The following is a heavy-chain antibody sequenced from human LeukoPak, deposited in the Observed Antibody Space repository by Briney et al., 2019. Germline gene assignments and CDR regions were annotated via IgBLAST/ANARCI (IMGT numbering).Heavy chain of an antibody. V-gene: IGHV4-34*01. D-gene: IGHD1-1*01. CDR1: GGSFSGYY. CDR3: ARPEPERCSWFDP. CDR2: INHSGST. Sequence: SETLSLTCAVYGGSFSGYYWSWIRQPPGKGLEWIGEINHSGSTNYNPSLKSRVAISIDTSKSQFSLRLNSVTAADTAMYYCARPEPERCSWFDPWGQGTLVIVSS. J-gene: IGHJ5*02.